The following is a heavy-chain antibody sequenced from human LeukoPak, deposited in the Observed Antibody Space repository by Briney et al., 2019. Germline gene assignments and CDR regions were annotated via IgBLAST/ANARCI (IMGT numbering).Heavy chain of an antibody. CDR2: INPNSGGT. Sequence: GASVKVSCKASGYTFTGYYMHWVRQAPGQGLEWMGWINPNSGGTNYAQKFQGRVTMTRDTSISTAYMELSRLRSDDTAVYYCARGRFGESYYYYYYMDVWGKGTTVTVSS. CDR3: ARGRFGESYYYYYYMDV. J-gene: IGHJ6*03. V-gene: IGHV1-2*02. D-gene: IGHD3-10*01. CDR1: GYTFTGYY.